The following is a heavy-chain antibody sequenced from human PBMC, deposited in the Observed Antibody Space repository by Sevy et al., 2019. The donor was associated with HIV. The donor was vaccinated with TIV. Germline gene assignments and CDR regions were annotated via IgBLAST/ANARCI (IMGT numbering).Heavy chain of an antibody. CDR1: EFNFGIYW. CDR2: IKQDGSQR. J-gene: IGHJ4*02. V-gene: IGHV3-7*01. D-gene: IGHD6-6*01. Sequence: GGSLRLSCAASEFNFGIYWMSWVRQAPGKGLEYVANIKQDGSQRYYVDSVRGRFTISRDNAENSLILEMNGLRDEDTAVYYCASQAPYFDNWGPGTQVTVSS. CDR3: ASQAPYFDN.